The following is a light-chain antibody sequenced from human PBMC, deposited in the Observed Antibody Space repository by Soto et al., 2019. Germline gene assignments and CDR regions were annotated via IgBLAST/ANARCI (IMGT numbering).Light chain of an antibody. CDR2: RAS. CDR3: QQYDTYPPS. Sequence: DIQLTQSPSTLSASVGDIVTITCRASQSLSDWLAWYQHIPGTAPKLLIYRASSLEDGVTSRSSGCRPGTEFTLTISSLQTDDFAKDYCQQYDTYPPSFGGGTKVEIK. J-gene: IGKJ4*01. CDR1: QSLSDW. V-gene: IGKV1-5*03.